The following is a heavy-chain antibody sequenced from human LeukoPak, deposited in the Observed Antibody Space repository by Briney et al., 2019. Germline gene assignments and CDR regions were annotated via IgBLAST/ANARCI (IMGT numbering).Heavy chain of an antibody. Sequence: SETLSLTCTVSGVSVSGFYWNWIRQPPHKGLEWVGYIHTGGSVSSNPSLRSRLTFSIDTSKNQVSLRLSSVTATDTAVYYCARRRGNFGEGEFDYWGQGTPVTVST. CDR2: IHTGGSV. CDR3: ARRRGNFGEGEFDY. CDR1: GVSVSGFY. J-gene: IGHJ4*02. V-gene: IGHV4-4*08. D-gene: IGHD3-16*01.